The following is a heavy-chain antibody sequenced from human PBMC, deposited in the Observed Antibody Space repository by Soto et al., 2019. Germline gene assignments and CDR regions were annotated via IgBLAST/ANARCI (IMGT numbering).Heavy chain of an antibody. CDR1: GFTFSSYG. Sequence: QVQLVESGGGVVQPGRSLRLSCAASGFTFSSYGMHWVRQAPGKGLEWVAGIWYDGSNKYYADSVKGRFTISRDNSKNTLYLQMNSLRAEDTAVYYCARAAQEIIAAAGTGDYWGQGTLVTVSS. D-gene: IGHD6-13*01. V-gene: IGHV3-33*01. CDR2: IWYDGSNK. CDR3: ARAAQEIIAAAGTGDY. J-gene: IGHJ4*02.